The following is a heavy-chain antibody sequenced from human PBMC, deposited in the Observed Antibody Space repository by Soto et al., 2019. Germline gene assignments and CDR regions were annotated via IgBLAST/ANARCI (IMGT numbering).Heavy chain of an antibody. CDR1: GYTFTGYY. V-gene: IGHV1-2*02. J-gene: IGHJ5*02. Sequence: QVQLVQSGAEVKKPGASVKVSCKASGYTFTGYYMHWVRQAPGQGLEWMGWINPNSGGTNYAQKFQGRVTMTRDTSISTAYMEPSRLRSDDTAVYYCARDYDFWSGYSNWFDPWGQGTLVTVSS. D-gene: IGHD3-3*01. CDR3: ARDYDFWSGYSNWFDP. CDR2: INPNSGGT.